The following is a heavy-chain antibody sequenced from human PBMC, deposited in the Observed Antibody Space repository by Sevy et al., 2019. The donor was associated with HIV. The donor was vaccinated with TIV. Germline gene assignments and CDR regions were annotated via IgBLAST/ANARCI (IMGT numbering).Heavy chain of an antibody. CDR3: ARDQHDYAGNLRTGWSDP. V-gene: IGHV3-30-3*01. CDR1: GFTFCSYA. CDR2: ISYDGSNK. J-gene: IGHJ5*02. D-gene: IGHD4-17*01. Sequence: GGSLRLSCTASGFTFCSYAMHWVRQAPGKGLEWVAVISYDGSNKYYADSVKGRFTISRDNSKNTLYLQVKSLRTEDTAVYYCARDQHDYAGNLRTGWSDPWGQGTLVTVSS.